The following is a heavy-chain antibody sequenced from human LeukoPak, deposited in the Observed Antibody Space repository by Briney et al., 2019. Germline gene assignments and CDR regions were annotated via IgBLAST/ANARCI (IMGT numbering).Heavy chain of an antibody. V-gene: IGHV3-7*01. CDR2: IKQDGSEK. Sequence: PGGSLRLSCAGSGFTFSSYEMSWVRQAPGKGLEWVANIKQDGSEKYYVDSVKGRFTISRDNAKNSLYLQMNSLRAEDTAVYYCARRMTTVTAYFDYWGQGTLVTVSS. D-gene: IGHD4-11*01. CDR1: GFTFSSYE. J-gene: IGHJ4*02. CDR3: ARRMTTVTAYFDY.